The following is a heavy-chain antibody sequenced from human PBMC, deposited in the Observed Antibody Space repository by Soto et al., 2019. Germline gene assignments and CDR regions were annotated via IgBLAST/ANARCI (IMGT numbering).Heavy chain of an antibody. CDR3: AREGSYRFDY. J-gene: IGHJ4*02. CDR1: GGCVNSGVYY. D-gene: IGHD3-16*02. Sequence: SETLSLTCAVSGGCVNSGVYYWSWIRQPPGKGLEWIGYISYSGSTNYNPSLKSRVTISLDTSKNQFSLKLSSVTAADTAIYYCAREGSYRFDYWGQGTLVTVSS. V-gene: IGHV4-61*08. CDR2: ISYSGST.